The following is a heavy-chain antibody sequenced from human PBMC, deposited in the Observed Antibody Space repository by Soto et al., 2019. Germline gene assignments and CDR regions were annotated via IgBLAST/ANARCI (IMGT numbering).Heavy chain of an antibody. V-gene: IGHV3-23*01. J-gene: IGHJ4*02. CDR3: AKNGITMIVVVITFLDY. CDR2: ISGSGGST. D-gene: IGHD3-22*01. CDR1: GFTFSSYA. Sequence: PGGSLRLSCAASGFTFSSYAMSWVRQAPGKGLEWVSAISGSGGSTYYADSVKGRFTISRDNSKNTLYLQMNSLRAEDTAVYYCAKNGITMIVVVITFLDYWGQGTLVTVSS.